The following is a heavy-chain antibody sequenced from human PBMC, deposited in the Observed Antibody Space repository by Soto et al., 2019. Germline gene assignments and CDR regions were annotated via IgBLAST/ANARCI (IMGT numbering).Heavy chain of an antibody. J-gene: IGHJ6*02. V-gene: IGHV3-48*03. CDR1: GFDFDNYE. Sequence: GSLRLSCAASGFDFDNYEMNWVRQAPGKGLEWISFISYSGSTIYFADSVRGRFSISRDNSKNSLFLQMSSLRAEDSAIYYCARGAGFFYGVDVWVQGTTVTVSS. CDR2: ISYSGSTI. CDR3: ARGAGFFYGVDV.